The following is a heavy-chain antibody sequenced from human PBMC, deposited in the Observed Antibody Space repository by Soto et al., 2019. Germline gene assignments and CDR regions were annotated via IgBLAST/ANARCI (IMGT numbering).Heavy chain of an antibody. CDR3: SAEVVARGLV. D-gene: IGHD5-12*01. CDR2: IFVGSGNT. Sequence: SVKVSCKTSGFTFTSSAVQWVRQARGQRLEWIGRIFVGSGNTDYAQKFQGRVTFTRDMSKGSVYMEMSSLRSEDTAIYYCSAEVVARGLVWGQGTPVTVSS. CDR1: GFTFTSSA. V-gene: IGHV1-58*01. J-gene: IGHJ4*02.